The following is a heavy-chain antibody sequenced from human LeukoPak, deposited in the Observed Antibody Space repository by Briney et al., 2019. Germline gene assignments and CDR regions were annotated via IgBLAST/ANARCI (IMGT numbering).Heavy chain of an antibody. J-gene: IGHJ4*02. CDR2: TNSGGTST. V-gene: IGHV3-23*01. CDR1: GFTVTSTH. D-gene: IGHD2-8*01. Sequence: PGGSLRLSCTVSGFTVTSTHMDWVRQAPGKGLEWISTTNSGGTSTYYAESVKGRFTISRDNSKNTLYLQMSSLRVEDTAVYYCAKQSYARSLGEGGPGTLVSVSS. CDR3: AKQSYARSLGE.